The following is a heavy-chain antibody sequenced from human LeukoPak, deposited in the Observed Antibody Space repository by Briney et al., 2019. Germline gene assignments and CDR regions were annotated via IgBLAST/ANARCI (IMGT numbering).Heavy chain of an antibody. CDR3: ARLMRYYFGSTNPNSFTT. V-gene: IGHV4-31*03. CDR1: GASITNDDYY. J-gene: IGHJ5*02. Sequence: SETLSLTCTVSGASITNDDYYWSWIRQHPGKGLEWIGYVSHSGTTNYNPSLKRRVSLSVAPSLNMVSLALRYMTAADTAVYFCARLMRYYFGSTNPNSFTTWGQGTLVTVSS. D-gene: IGHD3-10*01. CDR2: VSHSGTT.